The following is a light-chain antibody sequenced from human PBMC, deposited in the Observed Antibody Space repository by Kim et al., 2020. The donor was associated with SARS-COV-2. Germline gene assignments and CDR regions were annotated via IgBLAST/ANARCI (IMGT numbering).Light chain of an antibody. CDR3: QTWGTGIRWV. V-gene: IGLV4-69*01. J-gene: IGLJ1*01. CDR2: LNSDGSH. Sequence: QPVLTQSPSASASLGASVKLTCTLSSGHSSYAIAWHQQQPEKGPRYLMKLNSDGSHSKGDGIPDRFSGSSSGAERYLTISSLQSEDEADYYCQTWGTGIRWVFGTGTKVTVL. CDR1: SGHSSYA.